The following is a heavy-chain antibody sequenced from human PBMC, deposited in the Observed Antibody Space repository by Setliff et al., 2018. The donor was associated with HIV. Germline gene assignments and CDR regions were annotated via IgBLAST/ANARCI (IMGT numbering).Heavy chain of an antibody. Sequence: GASVKVSCKASGYTFTDFYIRWVRQAPGQGLEWIGRINPKSGVADYLKKFQGRVTMTTDTSTNTAHMELIRPRFDDTAVYYCARAHFLVAMTRNWFDPWGQGTLVTVSS. CDR2: INPKSGVA. J-gene: IGHJ5*02. V-gene: IGHV1-2*06. D-gene: IGHD5-12*01. CDR3: ARAHFLVAMTRNWFDP. CDR1: GYTFTDFY.